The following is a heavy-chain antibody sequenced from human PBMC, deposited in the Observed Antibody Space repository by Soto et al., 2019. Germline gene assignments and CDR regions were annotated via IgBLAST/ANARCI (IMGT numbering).Heavy chain of an antibody. J-gene: IGHJ6*01. D-gene: IGHD2-21*01. CDR1: GDSVSSNSAA. CDR2: TYYRSKWYN. Sequence: PSQTLSLTCAISGDSVSSNSAASNWIRQSPSRGLEWLGRTYYRSKWYNDYAVSVKSRITINPDTSKNQFSLQLNSVTPEDTAVYYCARDRASGPQSMTYGMDVWGQGTTVTVSS. V-gene: IGHV6-1*01. CDR3: ARDRASGPQSMTYGMDV.